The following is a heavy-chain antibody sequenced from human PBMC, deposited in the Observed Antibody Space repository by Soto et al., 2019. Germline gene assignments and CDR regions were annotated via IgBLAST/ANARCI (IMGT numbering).Heavy chain of an antibody. V-gene: IGHV3-23*01. CDR2: ISGGGGST. Sequence: EVQLLGSGGGLVQPGGSLRLSCAASDFTFSNYAMSWVRQAPGKGLEWVSLISGGGGSTYYADSVKGRFTISRDSYMKTLNLQMTSLRAEDTAIYYCARSNTMTTVDNYYYYGMDVWGQGTTVTVSS. D-gene: IGHD4-4*01. CDR3: ARSNTMTTVDNYYYYGMDV. J-gene: IGHJ6*02. CDR1: DFTFSNYA.